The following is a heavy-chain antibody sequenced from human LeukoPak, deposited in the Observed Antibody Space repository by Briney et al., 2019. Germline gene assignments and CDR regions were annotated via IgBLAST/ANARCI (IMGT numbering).Heavy chain of an antibody. V-gene: IGHV4-39*01. J-gene: IGHJ4*02. CDR3: ARTSGSLVPFDY. CDR2: IYYSGST. D-gene: IGHD1-26*01. Sequence: SETLSLTCTVSGGSISSSSYYWGWIRQPPGKGLGWIGSIYYSGSTYYNPSLKSRVTISVDTSKNQFSLKLSSVTAADTAVYYCARTSGSLVPFDYWGQGTLVTVSS. CDR1: GGSISSSSYY.